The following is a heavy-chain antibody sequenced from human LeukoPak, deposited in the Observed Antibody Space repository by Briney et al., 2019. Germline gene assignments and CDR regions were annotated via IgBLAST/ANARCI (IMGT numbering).Heavy chain of an antibody. D-gene: IGHD6-13*01. CDR3: ARGELVKGYEY. J-gene: IGHJ4*02. V-gene: IGHV1-2*02. Sequence: ASVKVSYKASGYSFTGYYIHWVRQAPGQGLEWMGWINPNSGGTNYAEKFQGRVTVTRDTSISTAYMDLSRLRSDDTAVFYCARGELVKGYEYWGQGTPVTVSS. CDR1: GYSFTGYY. CDR2: INPNSGGT.